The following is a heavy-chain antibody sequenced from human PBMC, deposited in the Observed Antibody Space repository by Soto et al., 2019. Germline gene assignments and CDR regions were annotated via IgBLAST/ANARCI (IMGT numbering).Heavy chain of an antibody. Sequence: SGPTLVNPTQTLTLTCTFSGFSLSTSGMCVSWIRQPPGKALEWLARIDWDDDKYYSTSLKTRLTISKDTSKNQVVLTMTNMDPVDTATYYCARTSRDSSGYYAYDAFDIWGQGTMVTVSS. CDR3: ARTSRDSSGYYAYDAFDI. D-gene: IGHD3-22*01. CDR2: IDWDDDK. J-gene: IGHJ3*02. CDR1: GFSLSTSGMC. V-gene: IGHV2-70*11.